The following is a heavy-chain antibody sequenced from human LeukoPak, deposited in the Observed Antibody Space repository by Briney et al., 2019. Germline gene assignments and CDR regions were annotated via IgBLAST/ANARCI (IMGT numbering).Heavy chain of an antibody. CDR1: GYTFTSYD. CDR2: MNPNSGNT. CDR3: ARAPRYSSSWYLFPYYYYYMDV. V-gene: IGHV1-8*03. Sequence: ASVKVSCKASGYTFTSYDINWVRQATGQGLEWMGWMNPNSGNTGYAQKFQGRVTITRNTSISTAYMELSSLRSEDTAVYYCARAPRYSSSWYLFPYYYYYMDVWGKGTTVTASS. J-gene: IGHJ6*03. D-gene: IGHD6-13*01.